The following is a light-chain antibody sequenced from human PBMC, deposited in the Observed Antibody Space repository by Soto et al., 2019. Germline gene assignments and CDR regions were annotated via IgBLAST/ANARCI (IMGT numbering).Light chain of an antibody. CDR2: AAS. CDR3: LQDYSYPYT. V-gene: IGKV1-6*01. CDR1: QDIRID. J-gene: IGKJ2*01. Sequence: AIQMTQSPSSLSASVGDRVTITCRASQDIRIDLGWYQLKPGKAPKLLIYAASSLQSGVPSRFSGSGSGTDFTLTIISLQPEDFATYYCLQDYSYPYTFGQGTKLEIK.